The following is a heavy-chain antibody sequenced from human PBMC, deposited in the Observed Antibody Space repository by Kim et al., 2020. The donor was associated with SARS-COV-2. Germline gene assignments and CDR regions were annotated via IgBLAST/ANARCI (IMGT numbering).Heavy chain of an antibody. CDR1: GGSFSGYY. CDR3: AREGSYYDFWSGSGPTDY. V-gene: IGHV4-34*01. D-gene: IGHD3-3*01. Sequence: SETLSLTCAVYGGSFSGYYWSWIRQPPGKGLEWIGEINHSGSTNYNPSLKSRVTISVDTSKNQFSLKLSSVTAADTAVYYCAREGSYYDFWSGSGPTDYWGQGTLVTVSS. J-gene: IGHJ4*02. CDR2: INHSGST.